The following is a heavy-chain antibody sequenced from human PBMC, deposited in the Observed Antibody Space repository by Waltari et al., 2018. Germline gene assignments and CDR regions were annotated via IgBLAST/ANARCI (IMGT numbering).Heavy chain of an antibody. CDR3: TRASIFGVALDAFDL. CDR1: GGSFTSSNYY. CDR2: VFYNGDT. Sequence: QVQLQESGPGLLKPSETLSLTCSVSGGSFTSSNYYWGWIRQPPGKGLEWIGSVFYNGDTYYNPSLKSRVTVSVDTSKNQVSLKLSSVTAADTAVYYCTRASIFGVALDAFDLWGQGTMVSVSS. D-gene: IGHD3-3*01. V-gene: IGHV4-39*01. J-gene: IGHJ3*01.